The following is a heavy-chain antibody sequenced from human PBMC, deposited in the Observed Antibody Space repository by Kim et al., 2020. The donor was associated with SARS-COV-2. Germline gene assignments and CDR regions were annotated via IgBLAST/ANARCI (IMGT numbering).Heavy chain of an antibody. CDR1: GGSISSGGYY. CDR3: ARGAEISSSWYGGLYYYGRAV. J-gene: IGHJ6*04. D-gene: IGHD6-13*01. V-gene: IGHV4-31*03. CDR2: IYYSGST. Sequence: SETLSLTCTVSGGSISSGGYYWSWIRQHPGKGLEWIGYIYYSGSTYYNPSLKSRVTISVDTSKNQFSLKLSSVTAADTAVYYCARGAEISSSWYGGLYYYGRAVWGKGTPVPVSS.